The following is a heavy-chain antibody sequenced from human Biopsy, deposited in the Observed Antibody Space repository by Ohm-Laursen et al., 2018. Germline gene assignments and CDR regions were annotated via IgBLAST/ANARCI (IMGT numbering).Heavy chain of an antibody. CDR2: IYGGGSPV. Sequence: GSLRLSCAASGFAFNLYEMSWVRQAPGKGMEWISYIYGGGSPVSYADSVKGRFTISRDNAQNSLYLHMNSLRAEDTAVYYCARLNSGTYDASDLWGQGTMVTVSS. J-gene: IGHJ3*01. CDR3: ARLNSGTYDASDL. CDR1: GFAFNLYE. D-gene: IGHD1-26*01. V-gene: IGHV3-48*03.